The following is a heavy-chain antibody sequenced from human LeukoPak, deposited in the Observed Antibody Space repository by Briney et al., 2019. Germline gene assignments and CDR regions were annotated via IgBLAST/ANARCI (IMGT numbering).Heavy chain of an antibody. V-gene: IGHV3-15*01. CDR3: TTSSGSGSYHEGGDY. CDR1: GFTFSNAW. D-gene: IGHD3-10*01. Sequence: GGSLRLSCAASGFTFSNAWMSWVRQAPGKGLEWVGRIKSKTDGGTTDYAAPVKGRFTISRDDSKNTLYLQMNSLKTEDTAVYYCTTSSGSGSYHEGGDYWGQGTLVTVSS. J-gene: IGHJ4*02. CDR2: IKSKTDGGTT.